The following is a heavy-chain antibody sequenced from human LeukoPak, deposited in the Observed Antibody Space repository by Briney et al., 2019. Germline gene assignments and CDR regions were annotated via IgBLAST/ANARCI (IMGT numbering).Heavy chain of an antibody. CDR2: IYYSGST. CDR1: GGSISSSTYY. V-gene: IGHV4-39*01. Sequence: PSETLSLTCTVSGGSISSSTYYWGWIRQPPGKGLEWIGSIYYSGSTYYNPSLKSRVTISVNTSENQFSLNLSSVTAADTAVYYCARDSSSSDAFDIWGQGTMVTVSS. D-gene: IGHD2-2*01. CDR3: ARDSSSSDAFDI. J-gene: IGHJ3*02.